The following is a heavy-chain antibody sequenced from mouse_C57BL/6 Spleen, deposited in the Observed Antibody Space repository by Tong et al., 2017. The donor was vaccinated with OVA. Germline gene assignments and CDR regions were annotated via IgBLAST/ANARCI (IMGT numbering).Heavy chain of an antibody. CDR1: GYTFTSYT. Sequence: VQLQESGAELVKPGASVKMSCKASGYTFTSYTMHWVKQRPGQGLEWIGYINPSTGYTEYNQKFKDKATLTADKSSSTAYMQLSSLTSEDSAVYYCARTHYYGPYFDYWGQGTTLTVSS. V-gene: IGHV1S26*01. CDR2: INPSTGYT. J-gene: IGHJ2*01. D-gene: IGHD1-2*01. CDR3: ARTHYYGPYFDY.